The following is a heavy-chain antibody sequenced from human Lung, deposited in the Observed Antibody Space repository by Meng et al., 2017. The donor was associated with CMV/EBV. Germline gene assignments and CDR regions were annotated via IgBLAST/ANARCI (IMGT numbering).Heavy chain of an antibody. CDR2: IPHRGSS. Sequence: QVRVRESGPELVKPSETLSLTCAVSGDSITNHNWWAWVRQPPGKGLEWIGEIPHRGSSAYNPSLKSRVSMSIDKSKNQFSLKLTSVTAADTAVYHCLRRSGGSVWGQGTLVTVSS. V-gene: IGHV4-4*02. J-gene: IGHJ1*01. CDR1: GDSITNHNW. CDR3: LRRSGGSV. D-gene: IGHD3-10*01.